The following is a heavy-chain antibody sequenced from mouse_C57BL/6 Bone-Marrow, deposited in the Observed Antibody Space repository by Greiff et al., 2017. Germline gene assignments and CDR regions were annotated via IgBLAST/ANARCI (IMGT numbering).Heavy chain of an antibody. V-gene: IGHV1-55*01. D-gene: IGHD1-1*01. CDR3: ASLITTVVGYYFDY. J-gene: IGHJ2*01. CDR2: IYPGSGST. Sequence: QVQLQQPGAELVKPGASVKMSCKASGYTFTSYWITWVKQRPGQGLEWIGDIYPGSGSTNYNEKFKSKATLTVDPSSSTAYMQLSSLTSEDSAVYYCASLITTVVGYYFDYWGQGTTLTVSS. CDR1: GYTFTSYW.